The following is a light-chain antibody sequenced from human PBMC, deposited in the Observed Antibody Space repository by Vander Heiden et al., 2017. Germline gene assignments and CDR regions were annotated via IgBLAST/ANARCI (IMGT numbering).Light chain of an antibody. V-gene: IGKV2-28*01. Sequence: DIVVTQSPLSLPVTPGEPASISCRSSQSLLHSNGYNYLDWYLQKPGQSPQLLIYLGSNRASGVPDRFSGSGSGTDFTLKISRVEAEDVGVYYCMQALQTPFTLGPGTKVDIK. CDR3: MQALQTPFT. CDR2: LGS. J-gene: IGKJ3*01. CDR1: QSLLHSNGYNY.